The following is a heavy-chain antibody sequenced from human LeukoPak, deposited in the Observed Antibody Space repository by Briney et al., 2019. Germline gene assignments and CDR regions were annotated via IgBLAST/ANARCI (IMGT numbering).Heavy chain of an antibody. CDR2: INPNSGGT. Sequence: ASVKVSCKASGYTFTSYGISWVRQAPGQGLEWMAWINPNSGGTKYAQKFQGRVTVTRDTSTSTAYMELSGLRADDTATYYCARVEYCTKGVCINFDLWGQGTLVAVSS. V-gene: IGHV1-2*02. D-gene: IGHD2-8*01. CDR3: ARVEYCTKGVCINFDL. J-gene: IGHJ4*02. CDR1: GYTFTSYG.